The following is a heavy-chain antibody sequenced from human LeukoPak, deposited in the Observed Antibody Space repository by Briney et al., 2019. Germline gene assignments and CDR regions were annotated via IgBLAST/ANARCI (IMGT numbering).Heavy chain of an antibody. CDR1: GFTFSISA. V-gene: IGHV3-30*04. J-gene: IGHJ4*02. CDR2: ISFDGRNK. Sequence: GGSLRLSCAASGFTFSISAMHWVRQAPGKGLEWVAVISFDGRNKYYADSVKGRFTVSRDNSKSTLFLQMSTLRAEDTAVYYCATLTSTTGSDDYWGQGTLVTVSS. D-gene: IGHD1-20*01. CDR3: ATLTSTTGSDDY.